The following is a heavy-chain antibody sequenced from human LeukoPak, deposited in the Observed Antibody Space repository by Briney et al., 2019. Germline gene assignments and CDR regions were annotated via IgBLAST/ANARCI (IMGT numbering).Heavy chain of an antibody. V-gene: IGHV4-34*01. J-gene: IGHJ4*02. Sequence: SETLSLTCAVYGGSFSDYFWTWIRQPPGPGLEWIGEIDDSGNTKYNPSLKSLVTISVDTSSSQVSQKVTSATAADTATYYCARGRFCGGGRCFEDKGYFDYWGQGTLATVFS. CDR2: IDDSGNT. D-gene: IGHD2-15*01. CDR1: GGSFSDYF. CDR3: ARGRFCGGGRCFEDKGYFDY.